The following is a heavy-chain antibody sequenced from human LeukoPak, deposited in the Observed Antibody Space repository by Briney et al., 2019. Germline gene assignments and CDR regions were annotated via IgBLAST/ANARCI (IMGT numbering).Heavy chain of an antibody. CDR1: GFTFSSYG. D-gene: IGHD3-22*01. J-gene: IGHJ4*02. Sequence: PGGSLRLSCAASGFTFSSYGMSWVRQAPGKGLEWVSVISGSGGSTYYAASVKGRFTISRDNSKNTLYLQMNSLRAEDTAVYYCAKDSRGYQDYFGYWGQGTLVTVSS. CDR3: AKDSRGYQDYFGY. V-gene: IGHV3-23*01. CDR2: ISGSGGST.